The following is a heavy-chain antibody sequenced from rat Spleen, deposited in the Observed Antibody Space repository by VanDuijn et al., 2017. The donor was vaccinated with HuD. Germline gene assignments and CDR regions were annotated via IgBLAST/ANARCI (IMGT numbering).Heavy chain of an antibody. CDR3: ARHLREASGVMDV. CDR1: GFSLTSYH. Sequence: QVQLKESGPGLVQPSQTLSLTCTVSGFSLTSYHVSWVRQPPGKSLVWMGTIWAGGGTNYNSAVQSRLSIGRDTSKSQIFLKMNSLQPEDTGTYYCARHLREASGVMDVWGQGASVTVSS. CDR2: IWAGGGT. J-gene: IGHJ4*01. V-gene: IGHV2-72*01. D-gene: IGHD4-3*01.